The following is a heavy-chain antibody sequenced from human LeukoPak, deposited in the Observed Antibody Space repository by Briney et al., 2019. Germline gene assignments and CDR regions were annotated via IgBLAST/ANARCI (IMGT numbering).Heavy chain of an antibody. D-gene: IGHD3-16*01. V-gene: IGHV4-30-2*01. J-gene: IGHJ4*02. CDR3: ARDWGSLVFDY. CDR2: INHSGST. CDR1: GDSMNSGGYS. Sequence: SQTLSLTCAVSGDSMNSGGYSWSWIRQPPGKGLEWIGEINHSGSTNYNPSLKSRVTISVDTSKNQFSLKLSSVTAADTAVYYCARDWGSLVFDYWGQGTLVTVSS.